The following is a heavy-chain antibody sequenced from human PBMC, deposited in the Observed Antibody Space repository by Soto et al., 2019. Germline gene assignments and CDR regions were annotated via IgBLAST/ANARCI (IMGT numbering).Heavy chain of an antibody. CDR2: IYYSGST. J-gene: IGHJ4*02. CDR3: AATFRFMTTVTKLPWVFDY. V-gene: IGHV4-39*01. CDR1: GGSISSSRYY. Sequence: QLQLQESGPGLVKPSETLSLTCTVSGGSISSSRYYWVWIRQPPGQGLEWIGSIYYSGSTYYNPPLKSRVLLSVETSKHQFSLKLSSAAAADTAVYSCAATFRFMTTVTKLPWVFDYWGQGTLVTVSS. D-gene: IGHD4-17*01.